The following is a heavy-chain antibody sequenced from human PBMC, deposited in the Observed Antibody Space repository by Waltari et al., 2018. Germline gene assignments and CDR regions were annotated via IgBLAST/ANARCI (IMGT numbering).Heavy chain of an antibody. V-gene: IGHV3-7*01. Sequence: EVQLVESVGGLVQPGGSLILSCAVAGLRFSSYGMSWVRKAPGKGLVWVANIKQDGSEKYYVDSVKGRVTISRDNAKNSLYLQMNSLRAEDTAVYYCARDWGRYWGQGTLVTVSS. J-gene: IGHJ4*02. CDR3: ARDWGRY. CDR2: IKQDGSEK. CDR1: GLRFSSYG. D-gene: IGHD3-16*01.